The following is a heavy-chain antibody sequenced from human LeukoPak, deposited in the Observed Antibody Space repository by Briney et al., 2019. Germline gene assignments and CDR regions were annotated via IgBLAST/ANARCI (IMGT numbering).Heavy chain of an antibody. CDR3: ARRYSSGWSPRFDP. J-gene: IGHJ5*02. V-gene: IGHV4-34*01. CDR2: INHSGST. D-gene: IGHD6-19*01. Sequence: SETLSLTCAVYGGPFSGYYWSWIRQPPGKGLEWIGEINHSGSTNYNPSLKSRVTISVDTSKNQFSLKLSSVTAADTAVYYCARRYSSGWSPRFDPWGQGTLVTVSS. CDR1: GGPFSGYY.